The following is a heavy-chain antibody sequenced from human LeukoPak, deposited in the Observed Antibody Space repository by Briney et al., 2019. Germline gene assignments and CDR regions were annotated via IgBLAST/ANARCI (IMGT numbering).Heavy chain of an antibody. D-gene: IGHD6-13*01. V-gene: IGHV4-34*01. J-gene: IGHJ4*02. CDR3: ARTGIAAAGTRNVGV. Sequence: SETLSLTCAVYGGSFSGYYWSWIRQPPGKGPEWIGEINHSGSTNYNPSLKSRVTISVDTSKNQFSLKLSSVTAADTAVYYCARTGIAAAGTRNVGVWGQGTLVTVSS. CDR1: GGSFSGYY. CDR2: INHSGST.